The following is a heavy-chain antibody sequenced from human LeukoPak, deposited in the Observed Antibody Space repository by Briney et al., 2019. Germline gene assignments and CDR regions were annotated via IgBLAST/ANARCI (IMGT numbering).Heavy chain of an antibody. Sequence: ASVKVSCKASGYTFTSYYMHWVRQAPGQGLEWMGWINPNSGGTNYAQKFQGRVTMTRDTSISTAYMELSRLRSDDTAVYYCARSRIRIVVVPAAVNWFDPWGQGTLVAVSS. CDR3: ARSRIRIVVVPAAVNWFDP. CDR1: GYTFTSYY. CDR2: INPNSGGT. J-gene: IGHJ5*02. D-gene: IGHD2-2*01. V-gene: IGHV1-2*02.